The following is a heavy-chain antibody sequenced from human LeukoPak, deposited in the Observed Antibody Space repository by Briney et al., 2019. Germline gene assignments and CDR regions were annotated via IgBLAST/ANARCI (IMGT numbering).Heavy chain of an antibody. CDR3: AGPQPQAFDI. CDR2: IYPGDSDT. J-gene: IGHJ3*02. D-gene: IGHD1-14*01. Sequence: GESLHISWTSSGKGFLGYGLGWPGQMPGKGLEWMGIIYPGDSDTRYSPSFQGQVTISADKSTSTAYLQWSSLKAWYTAMYYLAGPQPQAFDIWGQATRVTVSS. CDR1: GKGFLGYG. V-gene: IGHV5-51*01.